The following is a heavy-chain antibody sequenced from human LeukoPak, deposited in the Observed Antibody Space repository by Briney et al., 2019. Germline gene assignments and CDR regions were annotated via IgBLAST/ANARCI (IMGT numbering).Heavy chain of an antibody. CDR2: INPNSGGT. CDR3: ARDPSRDAFDI. J-gene: IGHJ3*02. D-gene: IGHD6-6*01. CDR1: GYTFTGYY. V-gene: IGHV1-2*02. Sequence: GASVKVSCKASGYTFTGYYMHWARQAPGQGLEWMGWINPNSGGTYYAQKFQGRVTMTRDTSISTAYMELSRLRSDDTAVYYCARDPSRDAFDIWGQGTMVTVSS.